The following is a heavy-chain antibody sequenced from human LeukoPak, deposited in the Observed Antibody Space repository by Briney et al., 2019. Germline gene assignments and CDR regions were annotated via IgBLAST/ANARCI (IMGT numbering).Heavy chain of an antibody. V-gene: IGHV3-23*01. CDR2: ISGSGGST. J-gene: IGHJ4*02. CDR1: GFTFSSYA. D-gene: IGHD3-22*01. Sequence: GGSLRLSCAASGFTFSSYAMSWVRQAPGKGLEWVSAISGSGGSTYYADSVKGRFTISRDNSKNTLYLQMNSLRAEDTAVYYCAKDLRSGSGCYYYFDYWGQGTLVTVSS. CDR3: AKDLRSGSGCYYYFDY.